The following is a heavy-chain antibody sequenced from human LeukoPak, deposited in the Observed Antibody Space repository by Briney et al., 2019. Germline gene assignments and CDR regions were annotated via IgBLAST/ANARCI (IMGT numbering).Heavy chain of an antibody. Sequence: ASVKVSCKASGYTFTGYYLHWVRQAPGQGLEWMGWINPNSGDVNYAQKFQDRVTMTGDTSITTAYMELSRLRSDDTAVYYCARGPFRNVDIAMVASRFDPWGQGTRVTVSS. V-gene: IGHV1-2*02. D-gene: IGHD5-18*01. CDR2: INPNSGDV. CDR1: GYTFTGYY. CDR3: ARGPFRNVDIAMVASRFDP. J-gene: IGHJ5*02.